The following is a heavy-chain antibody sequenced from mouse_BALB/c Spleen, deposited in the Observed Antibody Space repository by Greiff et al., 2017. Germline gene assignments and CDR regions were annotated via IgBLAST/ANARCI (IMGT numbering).Heavy chain of an antibody. CDR3: ARGRGNYDY. Sequence: EVMLVESGGGFVKPGGSLKLSCAASGFTFSSYAMSWVRQTPEKRLEWVASISSGGSTYYPDSVKGRFTISRDNARNILYLQMSSLRSEDTAMYYCARGRGNYDYWGQGTTLTVSS. V-gene: IGHV5-6-5*01. D-gene: IGHD2-1*01. CDR1: GFTFSSYA. CDR2: ISSGGST. J-gene: IGHJ2*01.